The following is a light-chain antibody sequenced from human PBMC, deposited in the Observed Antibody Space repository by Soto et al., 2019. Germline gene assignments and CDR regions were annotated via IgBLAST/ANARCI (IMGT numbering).Light chain of an antibody. Sequence: EIVMTQSPATLSVSPGERVTLVCRASQSIYEKLAWYQQKPGQTPRLVIYDTSTRATGTPGSFSGSGSGTEFTLTISRLQSEDFAVYYCQQYNRWPLTFDGGTKVEIK. CDR1: QSIYEK. J-gene: IGKJ4*01. V-gene: IGKV3-15*01. CDR3: QQYNRWPLT. CDR2: DTS.